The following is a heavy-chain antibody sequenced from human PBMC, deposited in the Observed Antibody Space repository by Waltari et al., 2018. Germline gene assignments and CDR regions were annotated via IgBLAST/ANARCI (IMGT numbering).Heavy chain of an antibody. CDR2: IYSGGST. CDR3: AKDLMDTAMVGVFDY. D-gene: IGHD5-18*01. V-gene: IGHV3-23*03. CDR1: GFTFSSYA. Sequence: EVQLLESGGGLVQPGGSLRLSCAASGFTFSSYAMSWVRQAPGKGLEWVSVIYSGGSTYYADSVKGRFTISRDNSKNTLYLQMNSLRAEDTAVYYCAKDLMDTAMVGVFDYWGQGTLVTVSS. J-gene: IGHJ4*02.